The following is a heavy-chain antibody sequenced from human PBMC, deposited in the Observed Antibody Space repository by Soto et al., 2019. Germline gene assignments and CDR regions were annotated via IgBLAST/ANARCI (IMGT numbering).Heavy chain of an antibody. CDR2: IYYSGST. J-gene: IGHJ4*02. CDR3: ARALRALGILEYYFDY. V-gene: IGHV4-59*01. Sequence: SETLSLTCTVSGGSISSYYWSWIRQPPGKGLEWIGHIYYSGSTNYNPSLKSRVTISVDTSKNQFSLKLSSVTAADTAVYYCARALRALGILEYYFDYWGQGTLVTVSS. CDR1: GGSISSYY. D-gene: IGHD7-27*01.